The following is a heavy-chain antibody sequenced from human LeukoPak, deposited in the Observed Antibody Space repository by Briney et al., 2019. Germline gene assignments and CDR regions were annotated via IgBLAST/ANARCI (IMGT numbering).Heavy chain of an antibody. J-gene: IGHJ4*02. CDR1: GGTFISYA. CDR2: IIPISGTA. D-gene: IGHD3-22*01. V-gene: IGHV1-69*05. Sequence: EASVKVSCKASGGTFISYAISWVRQAPGQGVEWMGRIIPISGTANYAQKFQGRVTITTDESTSTAYMELSSLRSEDTAVYYCAREGDYYDSSGYGRLGFDYWGQGTLVTVSS. CDR3: AREGDYYDSSGYGRLGFDY.